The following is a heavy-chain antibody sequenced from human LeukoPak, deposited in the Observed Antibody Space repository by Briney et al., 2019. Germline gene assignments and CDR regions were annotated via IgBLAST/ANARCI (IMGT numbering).Heavy chain of an antibody. V-gene: IGHV3-33*08. D-gene: IGHD3-10*01. Sequence: GGTLRLSCAASGFTFSSYGMHWVRKAPAKGLERVAVIWYDGSNKYYADSVKGRFTISRDNSRNTLYLQMNSVRAEDTAVYYCARWDLHLGWRYSVRKPEFDYWGQGTLVTVSS. CDR3: ARWDLHLGWRYSVRKPEFDY. J-gene: IGHJ4*02. CDR2: IWYDGSNK. CDR1: GFTFSSYG.